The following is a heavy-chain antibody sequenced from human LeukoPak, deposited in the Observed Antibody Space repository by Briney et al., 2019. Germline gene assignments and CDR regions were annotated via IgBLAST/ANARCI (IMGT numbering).Heavy chain of an antibody. CDR3: ARFFDC. V-gene: IGHV3-48*02. CDR1: GFPFSSYS. J-gene: IGHJ4*02. Sequence: GGSLRLSCAATGFPFSSYSMNWVRQAPGNGLEWLPYISSGSATIYYADSVKGPVTLSRDNANNSMYMRTNCLRDADTAVYYCARFFDCWGQGCLVTV. CDR2: ISSGSATI.